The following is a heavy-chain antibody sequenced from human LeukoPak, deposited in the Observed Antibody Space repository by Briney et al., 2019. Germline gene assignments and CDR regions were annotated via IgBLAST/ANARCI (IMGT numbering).Heavy chain of an antibody. J-gene: IGHJ6*03. CDR2: ISAYNGNT. CDR1: GYTFTSYG. V-gene: IGHV1-18*01. CDR3: ARGDRDYSNYDIPGSNYYYYMDV. D-gene: IGHD4-11*01. Sequence: ASVKVSCKASGYTFTSYGISWVRQAPGQGLEWMGWISAYNGNTNYAQKLQGRVTMTTDTSTSTAYMELRSLRSDDTAVYYCARGDRDYSNYDIPGSNYYYYMDVWGKGTTVTVSS.